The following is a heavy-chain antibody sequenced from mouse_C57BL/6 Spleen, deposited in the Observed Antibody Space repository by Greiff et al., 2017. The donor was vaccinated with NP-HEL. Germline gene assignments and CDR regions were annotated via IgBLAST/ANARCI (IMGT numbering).Heavy chain of an antibody. V-gene: IGHV1-26*01. D-gene: IGHD1-1*01. Sequence: EVKLQQSGPELVKPGASVKISCKASGYTFTDYYMNWVKQSHGKSLEWIGDINPNNGGTSYIQKFKGKATLTVDKSSSTAYMELRSLTSEDSAVYYCARSGYYGSFFAYWGQGTLVTVSA. CDR2: INPNNGGT. CDR1: GYTFTDYY. CDR3: ARSGYYGSFFAY. J-gene: IGHJ3*01.